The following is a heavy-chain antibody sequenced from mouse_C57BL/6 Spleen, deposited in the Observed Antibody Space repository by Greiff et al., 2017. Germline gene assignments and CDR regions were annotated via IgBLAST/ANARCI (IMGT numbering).Heavy chain of an antibody. V-gene: IGHV5-6*01. D-gene: IGHD3-3*01. CDR2: ISSGGSYT. CDR3: EREGGTATNFDY. Sequence: EVKVVESGGDLVKPGGSLKLSCAASGFTFSSYGMSWVRQTPDKRLEWVATISSGGSYTYYPDSVKGRFTISRDNAKNTLYLQMSSLNSEDTAMYYCEREGGTATNFDYWGQGTTLTVSS. CDR1: GFTFSSYG. J-gene: IGHJ2*01.